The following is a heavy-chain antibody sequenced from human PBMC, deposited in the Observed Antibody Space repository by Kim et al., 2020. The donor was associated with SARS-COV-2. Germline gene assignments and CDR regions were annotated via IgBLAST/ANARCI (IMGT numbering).Heavy chain of an antibody. CDR1: GYTFTSYG. CDR2: ISAYNGNT. J-gene: IGHJ5*02. D-gene: IGHD2-2*01. V-gene: IGHV1-18*01. CDR3: AREVPYCSSTRCYENWFDP. Sequence: ASVKVSCKASGYTFTSYGISWVRQAPGQGLEWMGWISAYNGNTNYAQKLQGRVTMTKDTSTSTAYMELRSLRSDDTAVYYCAREVPYCSSTRCYENWFDPWGQGTLVTVSS.